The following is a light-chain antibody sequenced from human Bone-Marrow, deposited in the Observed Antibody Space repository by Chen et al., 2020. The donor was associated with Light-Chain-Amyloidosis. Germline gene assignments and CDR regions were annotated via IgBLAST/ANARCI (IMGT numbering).Light chain of an antibody. V-gene: IGLV2-14*01. CDR2: DVS. CDR3: SSYTSSSSVV. CDR1: SSDVGGYNY. Sequence: QSALTQPASVSGSPAQSITISCTGTSSDVGGYNYVSWYQQHPGKAPKLMIYDVSNRPSGVSNRFSGSKSGNTASLTSSGLQAEDEADYYCSSYTSSSSVVFGGGTKLTVL. J-gene: IGLJ2*01.